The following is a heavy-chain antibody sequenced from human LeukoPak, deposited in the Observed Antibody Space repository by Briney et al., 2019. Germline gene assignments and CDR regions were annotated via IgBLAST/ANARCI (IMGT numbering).Heavy chain of an antibody. CDR2: IYYSGST. J-gene: IGHJ6*02. V-gene: IGHV4-59*01. CDR1: GGSISGYY. D-gene: IGHD4-11*01. Sequence: SETLSLTCTVSGGSISGYYRSWIRQPPGKGLEWIGYIYYSGSTNYNPSLKSRVTISLDTSKSQFSLKLSSVTAADTALYYCARAPGQYYYYGMDVWGQETTVTVSS. CDR3: ARAPGQYYYYGMDV.